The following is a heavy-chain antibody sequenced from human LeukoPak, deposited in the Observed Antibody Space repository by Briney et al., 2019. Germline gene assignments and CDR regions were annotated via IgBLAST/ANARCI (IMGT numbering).Heavy chain of an antibody. V-gene: IGHV4-4*09. J-gene: IGHJ5*02. Sequence: PSETLSLTCTVSGGSISSYYWSWIRQPPGKGLEWIGYIYTSGSTNYNPSLKSRVTISVDTSKNQFSLKLSSVTAADTAVYYCARSFYDFWSGYYLPNWFDPWGKGTLVTVSS. D-gene: IGHD3-3*01. CDR2: IYTSGST. CDR1: GGSISSYY. CDR3: ARSFYDFWSGYYLPNWFDP.